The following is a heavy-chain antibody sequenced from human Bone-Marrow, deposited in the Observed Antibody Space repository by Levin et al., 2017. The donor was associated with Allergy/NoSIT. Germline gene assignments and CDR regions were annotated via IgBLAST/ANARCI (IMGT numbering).Heavy chain of an antibody. CDR3: ARGLEYSGLP. D-gene: IGHD5-12*01. J-gene: IGHJ5*02. Sequence: LSLTCAASGLTFTNYGMHWVRQAPGKGLEWVGVISFDGRIEYYGDSVKGRFSISRDNSKNTLYLQMNSLRAEDTAVYFCARGLEYSGLPWGQGTLVTVSS. V-gene: IGHV3-30*03. CDR1: GLTFTNYG. CDR2: ISFDGRIE.